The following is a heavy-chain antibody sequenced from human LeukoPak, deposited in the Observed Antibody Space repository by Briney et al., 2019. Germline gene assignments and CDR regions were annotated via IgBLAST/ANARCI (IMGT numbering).Heavy chain of an antibody. CDR3: ARGGWVAWQQPDFDY. CDR2: VYYSGST. CDR1: GGSISSYY. V-gene: IGHV4-59*01. Sequence: PSETLSLTCTVSGGSISSYYWSWIRQPPGKGLEWIGYVYYSGSTNYNPSLKSRVTISVDTSKNQFSLKLSSVTAADTAVYYCARGGWVAWQQPDFDYWGQGTLVTVSS. D-gene: IGHD6-13*01. J-gene: IGHJ4*02.